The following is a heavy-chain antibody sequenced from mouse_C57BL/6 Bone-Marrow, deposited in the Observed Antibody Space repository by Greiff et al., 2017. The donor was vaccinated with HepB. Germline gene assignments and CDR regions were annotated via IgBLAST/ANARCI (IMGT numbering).Heavy chain of an antibody. Sequence: VQLQQSGAELVRPGASVKLSCTASGFNIKDYYMHWVKQRPEQGLEWIGRIDPEDGDTEYAPKFQGKATMTADTSSNTTYLQLRSLTSEDTAVYYCTPNYYGKEDRDWGQGTLVTVSA. CDR3: TPNYYGKEDRD. V-gene: IGHV14-1*01. CDR1: GFNIKDYY. CDR2: IDPEDGDT. D-gene: IGHD1-1*01. J-gene: IGHJ3*01.